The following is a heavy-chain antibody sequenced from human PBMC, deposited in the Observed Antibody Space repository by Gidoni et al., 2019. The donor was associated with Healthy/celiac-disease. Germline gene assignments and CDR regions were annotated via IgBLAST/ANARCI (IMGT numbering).Heavy chain of an antibody. V-gene: IGHV3-30-3*01. CDR2: ISYDGSNK. D-gene: IGHD6-19*01. J-gene: IGHJ6*02. CDR3: ARDGAVAGFYYYYGMDV. Sequence: QVQLVESGGGVVQPGRSLRLSCAASGFTFSSYAMHWVRQAPGKGLEWVAVISYDGSNKYYADSVKGRLTISRDNSKNTLYLQMNSLRAEDTAVYYCARDGAVAGFYYYYGMDVWGQGTTVTVSS. CDR1: GFTFSSYA.